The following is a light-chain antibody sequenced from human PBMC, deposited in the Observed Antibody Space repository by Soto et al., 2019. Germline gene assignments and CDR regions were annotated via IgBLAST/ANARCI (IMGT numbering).Light chain of an antibody. Sequence: SYELTQSPSVSVSPGQTARLTCSGDALTKQYAHWYQQRPGQAPDLVIYKDTERPSGLPERFSGSTSGTTVTLTISGVQAEDEADYYCQSANRSGVYPVFGAGTKVTVL. CDR2: KDT. V-gene: IGLV3-25*02. CDR3: QSANRSGVYPV. J-gene: IGLJ1*01. CDR1: ALTKQY.